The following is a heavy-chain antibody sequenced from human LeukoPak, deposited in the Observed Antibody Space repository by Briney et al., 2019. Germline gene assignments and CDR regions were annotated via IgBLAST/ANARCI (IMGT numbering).Heavy chain of an antibody. D-gene: IGHD3-10*01. CDR2: ISGSGGST. CDR1: GFTFSSYG. V-gene: IGHV3-23*01. J-gene: IGHJ4*02. CDR3: AKGGMVRGVRWLYFDY. Sequence: GGSLRLSCAASGFTFSSYGMSWVRQAPGKGLEWVSAISGSGGSTYYADSVKGRFTISRDNSKNTLYLQIDSLRGEDTAVYYCAKGGMVRGVRWLYFDYWGQGTLVTVSS.